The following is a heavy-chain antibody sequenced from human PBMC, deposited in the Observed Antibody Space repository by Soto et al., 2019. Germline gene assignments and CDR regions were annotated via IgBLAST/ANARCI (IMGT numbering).Heavy chain of an antibody. J-gene: IGHJ6*02. CDR1: GHRFTTYW. V-gene: IGHV5-10-1*01. Sequence: PGESLKISCKTSGHRFTTYWISWVRQVPGKGLEYMGKINPTDSETNYSPSFEGHVTFSVDRSTSTAYVRWNSLKASDTAMYYCASPTMTSTSFYYGMDVWGQGTTVTVSS. CDR3: ASPTMTSTSFYYGMDV. D-gene: IGHD4-17*01. CDR2: INPTDSET.